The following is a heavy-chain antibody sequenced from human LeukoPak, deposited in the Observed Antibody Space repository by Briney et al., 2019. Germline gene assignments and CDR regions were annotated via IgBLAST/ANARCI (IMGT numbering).Heavy chain of an antibody. CDR1: GFTFSSYS. V-gene: IGHV3-21*01. J-gene: IGHJ4*02. Sequence: GGSLRLSCAASGFTFSSYSMNWVRQAPGKGLEWVSSISSSSSYIYYADSVKGRFTISRDNAKNSLYLQMNSLRAEDTAVYYCAKPDIGYSSGWYAPYYFDYWGQGTLVTVSS. D-gene: IGHD6-19*01. CDR3: AKPDIGYSSGWYAPYYFDY. CDR2: ISSSSSYI.